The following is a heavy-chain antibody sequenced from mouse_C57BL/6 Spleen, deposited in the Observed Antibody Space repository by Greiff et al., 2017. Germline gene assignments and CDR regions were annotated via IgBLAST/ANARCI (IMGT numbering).Heavy chain of an antibody. CDR1: GYTFTDYY. CDR2: INPNNGGT. V-gene: IGHV1-26*01. D-gene: IGHD1-1*01. Sequence: EVQLQQSGPELVKPGASVKISCKASGYTFTDYYMNWVKQSHGKSLEWIGDINPNNGGTSYNQKFKGKATLTVDKSSSTAYMELRSLTSEDSAVYYCATGGITTVVATDSWFAYWGQGTLVTVSA. J-gene: IGHJ3*01. CDR3: ATGGITTVVATDSWFAY.